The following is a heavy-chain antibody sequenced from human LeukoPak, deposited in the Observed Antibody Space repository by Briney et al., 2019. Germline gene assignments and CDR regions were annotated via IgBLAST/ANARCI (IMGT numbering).Heavy chain of an antibody. D-gene: IGHD5-18*01. CDR1: GGSVSSGSYY. V-gene: IGHV4-61*01. CDR2: IYYSGST. J-gene: IGHJ6*02. CDR3: ARDTNGYSYAYGMDV. Sequence: SETLSLTCTVSGGSVSSGSYYWSWIRQPPGKGLEWIGYIYYSGSTNYNPSLKSRVTISVDTSKNQFSLKLSSVTAADTAVYYCARDTNGYSYAYGMDVWGQGTTVTVSS.